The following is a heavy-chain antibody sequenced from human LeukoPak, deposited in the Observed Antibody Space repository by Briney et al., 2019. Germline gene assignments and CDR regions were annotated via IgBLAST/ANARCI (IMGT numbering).Heavy chain of an antibody. J-gene: IGHJ5*02. V-gene: IGHV3-30*03. CDR1: GFTFSSYS. Sequence: GGSLRLSCAASGFTFSSYSMNWVRQAPGKGLEWVAVISYDGSNKYYADSVKGRFTISRDNSKNTLYLQMNSLRAEDTAVYYCAREQSYGEVNWFDPWGQGTLVTVSS. CDR3: AREQSYGEVNWFDP. D-gene: IGHD1-26*01. CDR2: ISYDGSNK.